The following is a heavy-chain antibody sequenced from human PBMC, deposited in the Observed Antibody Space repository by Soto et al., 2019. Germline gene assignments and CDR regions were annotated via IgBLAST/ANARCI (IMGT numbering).Heavy chain of an antibody. CDR3: ARVSIATPGRGIDH. D-gene: IGHD6-13*01. V-gene: IGHV3-74*01. Sequence: EVQLVESGGGLVQPGGSLRLSCAASGFTFSGFWMHWVRQAPGKGLVWGSRIHSNGIETTYADSVQGRFTISRDNAKNTLYLQMNSLRAEDTAVYYCARVSIATPGRGIDHWGQGTLVTVSS. CDR2: IHSNGIET. J-gene: IGHJ5*02. CDR1: GFTFSGFW.